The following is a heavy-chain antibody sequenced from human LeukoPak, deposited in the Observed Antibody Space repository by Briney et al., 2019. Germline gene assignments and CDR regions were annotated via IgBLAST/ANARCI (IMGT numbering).Heavy chain of an antibody. CDR2: INPSGDFR. CDR1: GYTFGTHW. Sequence: ASVKVSCKASGYTFGTHWMHWVRQAPGQGLEWMAIINPSGDFRSYAQKFQGRLTVTRDMSTSTVYMELSSLRSEDTAVYYCARGGDIVVVPSRYWGQGTLVTVSS. CDR3: ARGGDIVVVPSRY. D-gene: IGHD2-15*01. J-gene: IGHJ4*02. V-gene: IGHV1-46*01.